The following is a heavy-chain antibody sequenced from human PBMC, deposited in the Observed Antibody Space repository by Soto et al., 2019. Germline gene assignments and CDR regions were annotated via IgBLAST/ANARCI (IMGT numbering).Heavy chain of an antibody. CDR1: GGSISSYY. Sequence: PSETLSLTCTASGGSISSYYWSLIRQPPGKGLEWIGYIYYSGSTNYNPSLKSRVTISVDTSKNQFSLKLSSVTAADTAVYYCARVIARARSNWFDPWGQGTLVTVSS. V-gene: IGHV4-59*01. CDR2: IYYSGST. D-gene: IGHD6-6*01. CDR3: ARVIARARSNWFDP. J-gene: IGHJ5*02.